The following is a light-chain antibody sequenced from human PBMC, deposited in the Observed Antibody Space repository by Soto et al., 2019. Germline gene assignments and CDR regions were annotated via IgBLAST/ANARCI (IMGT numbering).Light chain of an antibody. V-gene: IGKV1-9*01. CDR1: QGIGSF. CDR3: QHYNSYSEA. J-gene: IGKJ1*01. Sequence: IQLTQSPSSLSASVGDRVTITCRASQGIGSFLAWYQQKPGEAPKLLIFATSTLQSGVPSEFSGSGSGTEFTLTISSLQPDDFATYYCQHYNSYSEAFGQGTKVDIK. CDR2: ATS.